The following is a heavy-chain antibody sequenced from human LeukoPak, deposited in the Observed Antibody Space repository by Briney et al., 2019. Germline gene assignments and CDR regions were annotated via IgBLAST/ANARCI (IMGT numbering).Heavy chain of an antibody. J-gene: IGHJ3*02. D-gene: IGHD3-22*01. V-gene: IGHV4-34*01. CDR1: GGSFSGYY. CDR2: INHSGST. Sequence: SETLSLTCAVYGGSFSGYYWSWIRQPPGKGLGWIGEINHSGSTNYNPSLKSRVTISVDTSKNQFSLKPNSVTAADTAVYYCAKSNGYGLIDIWGQGTMVTVSS. CDR3: AKSNGYGLIDI.